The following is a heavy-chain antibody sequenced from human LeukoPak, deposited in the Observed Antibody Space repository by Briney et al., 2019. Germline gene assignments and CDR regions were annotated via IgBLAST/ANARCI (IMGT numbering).Heavy chain of an antibody. D-gene: IGHD3-22*01. Sequence: GGSLRLSCAASGFTFSDYYMSWIRQAPGKGLEWVSYISSSSSYTNYADSVKGRLTISRDNAKNSLYLQMNSLRAEDTAVYYCARERLSTYYYDSSGSEDLDYWGQGTLVTVSS. CDR1: GFTFSDYY. J-gene: IGHJ4*02. CDR3: ARERLSTYYYDSSGSEDLDY. V-gene: IGHV3-11*05. CDR2: ISSSSSYT.